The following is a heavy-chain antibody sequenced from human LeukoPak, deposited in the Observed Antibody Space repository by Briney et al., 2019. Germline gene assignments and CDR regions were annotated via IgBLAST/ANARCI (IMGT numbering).Heavy chain of an antibody. V-gene: IGHV4-59*01. CDR2: IYYSGST. D-gene: IGHD1-26*01. J-gene: IGHJ4*02. CDR3: ARGDSGTFLFDY. CDR1: GGSISSNY. Sequence: SETLSLTCTVSGGSISSNYWNWVRQPPGKGLEWIGYIYYSGSTNYSPSLKSRVTISVDTSKNQLSLKLSPVTAADTAVYYCARGDSGTFLFDYWGQGTLVTVSS.